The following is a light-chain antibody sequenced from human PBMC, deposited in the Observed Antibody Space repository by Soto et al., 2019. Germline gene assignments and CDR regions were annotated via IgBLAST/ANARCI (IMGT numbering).Light chain of an antibody. V-gene: IGLV2-11*01. J-gene: IGLJ1*01. Sequence: QSVLTQPASVSGSPGQSITISCTGTSSDVGGYNYVSWYQQHPGKAPKLMIYDVDKRPSGDPDRFSSSKSGNTAYLTISGLQVEDEADYFCSSFVDGSSYVFGTGTKVTVL. CDR3: SSFVDGSSYV. CDR1: SSDVGGYNY. CDR2: DVD.